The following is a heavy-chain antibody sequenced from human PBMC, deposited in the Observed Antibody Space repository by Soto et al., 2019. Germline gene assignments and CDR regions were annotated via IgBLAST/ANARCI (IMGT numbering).Heavy chain of an antibody. CDR2: IYYSGST. D-gene: IGHD1-20*01. V-gene: IGHV4-31*03. CDR3: ARGGIAGTTGGDWFDP. CDR1: GGSISGGGYY. Sequence: SETLSLTCTVSGGSISGGGYYWSWIRQHPGKGLEWIGYIYYSGSTYYNPSLKSRVTISVDTSKNQFSLKLSSVTAADTAVYYCARGGIAGTTGGDWFDPWGQGTLVTVSS. J-gene: IGHJ5*02.